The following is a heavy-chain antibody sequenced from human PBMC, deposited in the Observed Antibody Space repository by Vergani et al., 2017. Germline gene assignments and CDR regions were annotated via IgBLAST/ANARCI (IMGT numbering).Heavy chain of an antibody. CDR2: INAGNGNT. CDR3: ARLDESGWRTFDY. V-gene: IGHV1-3*01. CDR1: GYTFTSYA. D-gene: IGHD6-19*01. Sequence: QVQLVQSGAEVKKPGASVKVSCKASGYTFTSYAMHWVRQAPGQRLEWMGWINAGNGNTKYSQKFQGRVTITRDTSASTAYMELSSLRSEDTAVYYCARLDESGWRTFDYWGQGTLVTVSS. J-gene: IGHJ4*02.